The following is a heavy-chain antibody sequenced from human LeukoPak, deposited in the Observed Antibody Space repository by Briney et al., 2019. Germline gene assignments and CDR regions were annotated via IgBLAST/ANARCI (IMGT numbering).Heavy chain of an antibody. CDR1: GGSISSYY. D-gene: IGHD3-16*02. CDR2: IYYSGST. Sequence: SETLSLTCTVSGGSISSYYWSWIRQPPGKGLEWIGYIYYSGSTNYNPSPKSRVTISVDTSKNQFSLKLSSVTAADTAVYYCARGGSYGFPFDYWGQGTLVTVSS. V-gene: IGHV4-59*01. J-gene: IGHJ4*02. CDR3: ARGGSYGFPFDY.